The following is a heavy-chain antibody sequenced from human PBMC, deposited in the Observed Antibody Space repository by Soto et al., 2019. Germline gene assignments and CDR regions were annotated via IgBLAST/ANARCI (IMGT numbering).Heavy chain of an antibody. CDR3: ATRITVFGLLIPPFDP. Sequence: SETLSLTCAVYGGSVNGYYWNWIRQPPGNGLEWMGEINHTGGTHYNPSLKIRVSMSVDTSKNQFSLRLSPVTAADTAIYYCATRITVFGLLIPPFDPWGQGTQVTVSS. CDR2: INHTGGT. CDR1: GGSVNGYY. J-gene: IGHJ5*02. V-gene: IGHV4-34*01. D-gene: IGHD3-3*01.